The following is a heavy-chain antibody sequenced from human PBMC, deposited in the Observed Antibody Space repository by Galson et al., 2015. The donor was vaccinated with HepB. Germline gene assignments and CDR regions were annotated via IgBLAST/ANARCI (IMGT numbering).Heavy chain of an antibody. V-gene: IGHV1-46*03. CDR3: AIGIPLPAADY. Sequence: SVKVSCKASGYTFTGYYMHWVRQAPGQGLEWMGIINPSGGSTSYAQKFQGRVTMTRDTSTSTVYMELSSLRSEDTAVYYCAIGIPLPAADYWGQGTLVTVSS. CDR1: GYTFTGYY. CDR2: INPSGGST. D-gene: IGHD2-2*01. J-gene: IGHJ4*02.